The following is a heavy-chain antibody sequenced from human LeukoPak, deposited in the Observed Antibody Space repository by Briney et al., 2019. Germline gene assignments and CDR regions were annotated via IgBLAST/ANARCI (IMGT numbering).Heavy chain of an antibody. CDR1: GFTFRSYD. CDR2: ISGSGGST. V-gene: IGHV3-23*01. D-gene: IGHD3-16*01. J-gene: IGHJ4*02. CDR3: AKVPARSTFGGVTFDY. Sequence: GGSLRLSCAASGFTFRSYDMSWVRQAPGKGLEWVSAISGSGGSTYYADSVKGRFTISRDNSKNTLYLQMNSLRAEDTAVYYCAKVPARSTFGGVTFDYWGQGTLVTVSS.